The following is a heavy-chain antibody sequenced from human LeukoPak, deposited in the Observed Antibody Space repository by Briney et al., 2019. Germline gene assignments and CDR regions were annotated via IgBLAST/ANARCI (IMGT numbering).Heavy chain of an antibody. CDR2: IKQDGSEK. D-gene: IGHD6-13*01. J-gene: IGHJ6*03. V-gene: IGHV3-7*01. CDR3: ARGIAADDVYSYYFYMDV. CDR1: GFSFSDYW. Sequence: GGSLRVSCAASGFSFSDYWVTWVRQAPGKGLEWVANIKQDGSEKYYVDSVKGRFTISRDNAQNSLYLQMNTLRAEDTAVYYCARGIAADDVYSYYFYMDVWGKGTTVTVSS.